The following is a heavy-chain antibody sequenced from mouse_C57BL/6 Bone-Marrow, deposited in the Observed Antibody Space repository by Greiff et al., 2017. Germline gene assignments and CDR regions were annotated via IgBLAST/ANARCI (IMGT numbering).Heavy chain of an antibody. CDR2: IYPGSGST. J-gene: IGHJ2*01. CDR1: GYTFTSYW. Sequence: QVQLKQPGAELVMPGASVKLSCKASGYTFTSYWITWVKQRPGQGLEWIGDIYPGSGSTNYNEKFKSKATLTVDTSSSTAYMQLSSLTSEDSAVYYCAYSSGAYWGQGTTLTVSS. D-gene: IGHD2-5*01. V-gene: IGHV1-55*01. CDR3: AYSSGAY.